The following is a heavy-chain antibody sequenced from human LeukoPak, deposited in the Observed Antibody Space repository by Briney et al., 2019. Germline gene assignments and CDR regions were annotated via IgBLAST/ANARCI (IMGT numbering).Heavy chain of an antibody. D-gene: IGHD5-18*01. CDR2: TYYRSKWYS. V-gene: IGHV6-1*01. CDR3: ARDRTAVVIDY. Sequence: SQTLSLTCAISGDSISSNSAARNWIRQSPSRGLEWLGRTYYRSKWYSTYAISVKSRITITPVTSKNQFSLQLNSVTPEDTAVYFCARDRTAVVIDYWGQGTLVTVSS. CDR1: GDSISSNSAA. J-gene: IGHJ4*02.